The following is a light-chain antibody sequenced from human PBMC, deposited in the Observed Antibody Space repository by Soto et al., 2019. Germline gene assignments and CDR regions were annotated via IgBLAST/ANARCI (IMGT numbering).Light chain of an antibody. J-gene: IGKJ4*01. V-gene: IGKV3-11*01. CDR2: DSS. Sequence: EIVLTQSPATLSLSPGERATLSCRASQSVSSYLAWYQQKPGQDPRLLIYDSSNRATGIPARFSGSGSGTDFTLTLSSLEPEDFAVYYCQQRSNWPPLTFGGGTKVEIK. CDR1: QSVSSY. CDR3: QQRSNWPPLT.